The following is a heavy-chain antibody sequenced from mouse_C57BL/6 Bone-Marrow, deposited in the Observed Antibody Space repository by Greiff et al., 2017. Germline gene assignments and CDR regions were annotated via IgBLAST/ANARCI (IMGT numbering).Heavy chain of an antibody. V-gene: IGHV1-74*01. D-gene: IGHD2-4*01. CDR3: AIFEYDGPSFAY. J-gene: IGHJ3*01. CDR2: IHPSDSDT. CDR1: GYTFTSYW. Sequence: QVQLKQPGAELVKPGASVKVSCKASGYTFTSYWMHWVKQRPGQGLEWIGRIHPSDSDTNYNQKFKGKATLTVDKSSSTAYMQLSSLTSEDSAVYYCAIFEYDGPSFAYWGQGTLVTVSA.